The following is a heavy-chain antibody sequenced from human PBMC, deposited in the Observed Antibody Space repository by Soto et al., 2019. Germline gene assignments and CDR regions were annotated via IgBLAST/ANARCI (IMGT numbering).Heavy chain of an antibody. V-gene: IGHV3-23*01. CDR3: AKAGSSSWYTGSYKNFEY. D-gene: IGHD6-13*01. J-gene: IGHJ4*02. Sequence: GGSLRLSCAASGFTFSSYAMSWVRQAPGKWLEWVSAISGSGGSTYYADSVKGRFTISRDNSKNTLYLQMNSLRAEDTAVYYCAKAGSSSWYTGSYKNFEYWGQGTLVTVSS. CDR1: GFTFSSYA. CDR2: ISGSGGST.